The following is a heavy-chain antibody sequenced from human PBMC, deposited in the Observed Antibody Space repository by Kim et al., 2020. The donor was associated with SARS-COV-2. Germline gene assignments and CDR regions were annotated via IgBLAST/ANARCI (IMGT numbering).Heavy chain of an antibody. CDR1: GDSVSSNSAA. CDR2: TYYRSKWYN. Sequence: SQTLSLTCAISGDSVSSNSAAWNWIRQSPSRGLEWLGRTYYRSKWYNDYAVSVKSRITINPDTSKNQFSLQLNSVTPEDTAVYYCARTPSSWYEQNYYYYGMDVWGQGTTVTVSS. CDR3: ARTPSSWYEQNYYYYGMDV. D-gene: IGHD6-13*01. J-gene: IGHJ6*02. V-gene: IGHV6-1*01.